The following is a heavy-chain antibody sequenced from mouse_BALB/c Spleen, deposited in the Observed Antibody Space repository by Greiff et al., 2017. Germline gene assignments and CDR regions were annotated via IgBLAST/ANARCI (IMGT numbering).Heavy chain of an antibody. V-gene: IGHV5-9-4*01. Sequence: EVQLQESGGGLVKPGGSLKLSCAASGFTFSSYAMSWVRQSPEKRLEWVAEISSGGSYTYYPDTVTGRFTISRDNAKNTLYLEMSSLRSEDTAMYYCARGGGRNYFDYWGQGTTLTVSS. CDR3: ARGGGRNYFDY. J-gene: IGHJ2*01. CDR1: GFTFSSYA. CDR2: ISSGGSYT.